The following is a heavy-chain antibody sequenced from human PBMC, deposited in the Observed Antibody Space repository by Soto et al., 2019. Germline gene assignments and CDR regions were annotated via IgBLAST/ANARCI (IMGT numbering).Heavy chain of an antibody. CDR1: GYTFTGYY. V-gene: IGHV1-2*02. Sequence: QVQLVQSGAEVKKPGASVKVSCKASGYTFTGYYMHWVRQAPGQGLEWMGWINPNSGGTNYAQKFQGRVTMTRVTSISTAYMELSRLRSDDTAVYYCARDPPGIAVAGPYTADDAFDIWGQGTMVTVSS. D-gene: IGHD6-19*01. CDR2: INPNSGGT. CDR3: ARDPPGIAVAGPYTADDAFDI. J-gene: IGHJ3*02.